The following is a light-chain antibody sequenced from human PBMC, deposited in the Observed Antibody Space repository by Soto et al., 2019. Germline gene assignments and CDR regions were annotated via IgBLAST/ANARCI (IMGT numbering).Light chain of an antibody. CDR1: QSVSSN. CDR3: QQYNNWPRT. CDR2: GAS. J-gene: IGKJ1*01. V-gene: IGKV3-15*01. Sequence: VMTQPPATLSVSPGERATLSCRASQSVSSNLAWYQQKPGQAPRLLIYGASTRATGIPARFSGSGSGIEFTLTISSLQSEDFAVYYCQQYNNWPRTFGQGTKVDNK.